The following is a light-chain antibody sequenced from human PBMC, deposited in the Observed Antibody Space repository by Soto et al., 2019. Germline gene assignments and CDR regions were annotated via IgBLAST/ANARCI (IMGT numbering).Light chain of an antibody. Sequence: EIVLTQSPGTLSLPPGERATLSCRASQSVSSNYLAWYQQKSGQAPRLLIYGASSRATGIPDRFSGSGSGTDFTLTISKLEAEDFAVYYCQQYGNSPYAFGQGTELEI. J-gene: IGKJ2*01. V-gene: IGKV3-20*01. CDR1: QSVSSNY. CDR2: GAS. CDR3: QQYGNSPYA.